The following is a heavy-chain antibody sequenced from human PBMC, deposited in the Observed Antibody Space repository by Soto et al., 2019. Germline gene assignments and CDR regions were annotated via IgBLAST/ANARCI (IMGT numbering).Heavy chain of an antibody. CDR1: GYSISSGYY. CDR3: ARVVRTIFGVVTSMDV. J-gene: IGHJ6*02. Sequence: SETLSLTCAVSGYSISSGYYWGWIRQPPGKGLEWIGSIYHSGSTYYNPSLKSRVTISVDTSKNQFSLKLSPVTAADTAVYYCARVVRTIFGVVTSMDVWGQGTTVTVSS. V-gene: IGHV4-38-2*01. CDR2: IYHSGST. D-gene: IGHD3-3*01.